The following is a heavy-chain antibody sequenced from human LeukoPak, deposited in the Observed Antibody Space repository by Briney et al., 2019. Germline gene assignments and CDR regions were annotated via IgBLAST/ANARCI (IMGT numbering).Heavy chain of an antibody. J-gene: IGHJ4*02. D-gene: IGHD6-19*01. CDR3: ARVEQQWLVQDY. Sequence: PSETLSLTCTVSGGSISSDYWSWVRLPPGKGLEWIGYIYYSGSTSYNPSLKSRVTISVDTSKNQFSLKLRSVTAADTAVYYCARVEQQWLVQDYWGQGTLVTVSS. CDR2: IYYSGST. V-gene: IGHV4-59*01. CDR1: GGSISSDY.